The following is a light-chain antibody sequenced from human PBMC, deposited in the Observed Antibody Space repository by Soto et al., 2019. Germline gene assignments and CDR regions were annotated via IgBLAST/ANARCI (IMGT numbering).Light chain of an antibody. CDR3: QQTYTTPCS. J-gene: IGKJ2*04. Sequence: DIQLTQSPSFLSASVGDRVTIACRASQGISRFLVWYQQKPGKAPKLLIYGTSTLHSGVPSRFSGSGSGTDFTLTITTLQPEDFATYYCQQTYTTPCSFGQGTKLETK. CDR1: QGISRF. CDR2: GTS. V-gene: IGKV1-39*01.